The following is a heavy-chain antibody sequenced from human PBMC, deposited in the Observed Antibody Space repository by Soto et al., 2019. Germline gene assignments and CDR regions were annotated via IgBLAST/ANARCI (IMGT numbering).Heavy chain of an antibody. CDR2: INAGNGNT. J-gene: IGHJ6*02. Sequence: ASVKVSCKASGYTFTSYAMHWVRQAPGRRLEWMGWINAGNGNTKYSQKFQGRVTITRDTSASTAYMELSSLRSEDTAVYYCASSYIAAAPYGMDVWGQGTTVTVSS. CDR1: GYTFTSYA. V-gene: IGHV1-3*01. CDR3: ASSYIAAAPYGMDV. D-gene: IGHD6-13*01.